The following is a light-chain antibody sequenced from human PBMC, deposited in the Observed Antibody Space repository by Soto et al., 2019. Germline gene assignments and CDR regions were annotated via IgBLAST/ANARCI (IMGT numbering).Light chain of an antibody. CDR3: QQYNSYPNT. CDR1: QSISSW. V-gene: IGKV1-5*01. Sequence: DIQMSQSPSTLSASVGDRVTITCRASQSISSWLAWYQQKPGNAPKLLTYDASSLVSGVPSRFSGSASGTEFTLTISSPQPDDFGTYYCQQYNSYPNTFGGGTKGDIK. CDR2: DAS. J-gene: IGKJ4*01.